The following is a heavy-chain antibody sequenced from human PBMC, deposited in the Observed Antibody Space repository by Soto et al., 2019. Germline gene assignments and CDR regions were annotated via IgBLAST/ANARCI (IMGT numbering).Heavy chain of an antibody. CDR3: ARAYYYDSSGYYRYYFDY. J-gene: IGHJ4*02. D-gene: IGHD3-22*01. CDR1: GYTFTSYA. Sequence: QVQLVQSGAEVKKPGASVKVSCKASGYTFTSYAMHWVRQAPGQRLEWMGWINAGNGNTKYSQKFQGRVTITRDTSASTAYMELSSLSSEDTAVYYCARAYYYDSSGYYRYYFDYWGQGTLVTVSS. V-gene: IGHV1-3*01. CDR2: INAGNGNT.